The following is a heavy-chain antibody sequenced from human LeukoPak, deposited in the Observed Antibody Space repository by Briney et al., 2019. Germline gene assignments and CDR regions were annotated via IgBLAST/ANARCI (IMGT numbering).Heavy chain of an antibody. CDR2: IYYSGNT. CDR1: GGSISSSSYY. D-gene: IGHD3-16*02. V-gene: IGHV4-39*01. CDR3: ARHSVPPNYDYVWGSYRSQPIGPFDS. J-gene: IGHJ4*02. Sequence: SETLSLTCTVSGGSISSSSYYWGWIRQPPGKGLEWIGSIYYSGNTYYNPSLKSRVTISVDTSKNQFSLKLSSVSAADTAVCYCARHSVPPNYDYVWGSYRSQPIGPFDSWGQGTLVTVSS.